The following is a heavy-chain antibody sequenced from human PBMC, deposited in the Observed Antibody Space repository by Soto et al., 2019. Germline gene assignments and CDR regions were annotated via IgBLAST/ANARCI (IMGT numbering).Heavy chain of an antibody. D-gene: IGHD6-19*01. J-gene: IGHJ4*02. CDR1: GYTFTNHG. V-gene: IGHV1-18*01. Sequence: QVQLVQSGAEVKKPGASVKVSCKASGYTFTNHGISCVRQAPGQGLEWMGWISGYNGNTDYAQKFQDRVTLTTDTSTTTAYMELRSLRSDDTAVYYCARGDSGWCSDYWGQGTLVTVSS. CDR2: ISGYNGNT. CDR3: ARGDSGWCSDY.